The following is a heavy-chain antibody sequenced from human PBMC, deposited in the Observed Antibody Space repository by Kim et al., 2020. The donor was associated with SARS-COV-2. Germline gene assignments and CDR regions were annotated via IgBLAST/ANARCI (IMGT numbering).Heavy chain of an antibody. D-gene: IGHD1-1*01. J-gene: IGHJ3*02. Sequence: SETLSLTCTVSGGSISSYYWSWIRQPPGKGLEWIGYIFYSGSTNYNPSLKSRVTISVDSSKNQFSLKLTSVTAADTAVYYCARDHDATGPSGRDDAFDIWGQGTMVTVSS. CDR3: ARDHDATGPSGRDDAFDI. CDR1: GGSISSYY. V-gene: IGHV4-59*01. CDR2: IFYSGST.